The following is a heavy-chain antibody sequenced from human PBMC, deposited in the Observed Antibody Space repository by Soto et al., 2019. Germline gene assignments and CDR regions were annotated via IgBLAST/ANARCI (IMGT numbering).Heavy chain of an antibody. J-gene: IGHJ6*02. CDR3: ARDRGKAARGKYYYGMDV. CDR2: INPSGGST. D-gene: IGHD6-6*01. V-gene: IGHV1-46*01. CDR1: GYTFTSYY. Sequence: ASVKVSCKASGYTFTSYYMHWVRQAPGQGLEWMGIINPSGGSTSYAQKFQGRVTMTRDTSTSTVYMELSSLRSEDTAVYYCARDRGKAARGKYYYGMDVWGQGTTGTVSS.